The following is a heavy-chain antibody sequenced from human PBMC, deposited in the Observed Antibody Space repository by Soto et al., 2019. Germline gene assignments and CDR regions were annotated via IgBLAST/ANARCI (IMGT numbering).Heavy chain of an antibody. J-gene: IGHJ6*03. D-gene: IGHD3-3*01. Sequence: QVQLQESGPGLVKPSETLSLTCTVSGGSISSYYWSWIRQPPGKGLEWIGYIYYSGSTNYNPSLKSRVTISVDTSKNQFSLKLSSVTAADTAVYYCARNLRFLDRSHYYYYYYMDVWGKGTTVTVSS. V-gene: IGHV4-59*01. CDR3: ARNLRFLDRSHYYYYYYMDV. CDR2: IYYSGST. CDR1: GGSISSYY.